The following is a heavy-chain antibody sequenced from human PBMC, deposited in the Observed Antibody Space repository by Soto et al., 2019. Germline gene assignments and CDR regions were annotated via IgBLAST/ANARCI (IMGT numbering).Heavy chain of an antibody. CDR2: IYSGGST. J-gene: IGHJ4*02. CDR1: GLTVSSSY. Sequence: VQLVESGGGLVQPGGSLRLSCAASGLTVSSSYMSWVRQAPGKGLEWVSIIYSGGSTNYADSVKGRFTISRDNSNNALYLQMNSLRAEDTAVYYCARGRTQLDYWGQGTLVTVSS. D-gene: IGHD2-2*01. V-gene: IGHV3-66*01. CDR3: ARGRTQLDY.